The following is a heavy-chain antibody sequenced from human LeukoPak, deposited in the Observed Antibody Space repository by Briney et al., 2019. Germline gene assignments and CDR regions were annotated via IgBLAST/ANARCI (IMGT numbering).Heavy chain of an antibody. Sequence: ASVTVSCKASGYTFTNYGISWVRQAPGQGLEWMGWISAYNGNTNYAQKLQGRVTMTTDTSTSTAYMELRSLRSDDTAVYYCARDRGVGSWFDPWGQGTLVTVSS. V-gene: IGHV1-18*01. D-gene: IGHD3-10*01. CDR2: ISAYNGNT. J-gene: IGHJ5*02. CDR3: ARDRGVGSWFDP. CDR1: GYTFTNYG.